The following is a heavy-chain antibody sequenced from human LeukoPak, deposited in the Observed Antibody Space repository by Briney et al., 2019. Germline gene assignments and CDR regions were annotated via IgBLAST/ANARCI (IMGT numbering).Heavy chain of an antibody. CDR1: GFTFSNAW. V-gene: IGHV3-15*01. J-gene: IGHJ4*02. CDR2: IKSKTDGGTT. CDR3: TTLVVAATLYCY. D-gene: IGHD2-15*01. Sequence: GGSLRLSCAASGFTFSNAWMSWVRQAPGKGLEWVGRIKSKTDGGTTDYAAPVKGRFTISRDDSKNTLYLQMNSLKTEDTAVYYCTTLVVAATLYCYWGQGTLVTVSS.